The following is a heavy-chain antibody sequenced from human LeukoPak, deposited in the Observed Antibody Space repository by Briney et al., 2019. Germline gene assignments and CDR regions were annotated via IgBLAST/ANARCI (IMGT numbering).Heavy chain of an antibody. V-gene: IGHV5-51*01. D-gene: IGHD2-21*02. Sequence: AESLQISCKGFGDGFTIHWICCVRQMPGKGLEWMGIISPGDSDTRYSPSFQGQVSISADKSISIAYLQWSSLKASDTAMYYCTTLVEVTGTYWYFDIWGRGTLVTVSS. CDR2: ISPGDSDT. CDR1: GDGFTIHW. CDR3: TTLVEVTGTYWYFDI. J-gene: IGHJ2*01.